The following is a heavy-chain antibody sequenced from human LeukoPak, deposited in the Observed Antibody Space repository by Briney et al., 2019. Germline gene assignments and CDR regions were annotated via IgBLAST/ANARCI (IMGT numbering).Heavy chain of an antibody. CDR3: ARNDGQWPGRPMDAFDI. J-gene: IGHJ3*02. CDR1: GGSISSYY. V-gene: IGHV4-59*01. CDR2: IYYSGST. Sequence: PSETLSLTCTVSGGSISSYYWSWIRQPPGKGLEWIGYIYYSGSTNYNPSLKSRVTISVDTSKNQFSLKLSSVTAADTAVYYCARNDGQWPGRPMDAFDIWGQGTMITVSS. D-gene: IGHD6-19*01.